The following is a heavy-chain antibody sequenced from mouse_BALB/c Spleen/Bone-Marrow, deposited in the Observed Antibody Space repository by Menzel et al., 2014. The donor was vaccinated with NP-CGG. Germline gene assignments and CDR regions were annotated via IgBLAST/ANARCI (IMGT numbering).Heavy chain of an antibody. D-gene: IGHD1-1*01. V-gene: IGHV2-6-5*01. CDR3: AKLGRSYYYFDV. CDR1: GFSLIDYG. Sequence: VQLKESGPGLVAPSQSLSITCTVSGFSLIDYGVSWIRQPPGKGLEWLGVIWGGGSTYYNSALKSRLSNSKDNSKSQVFLKMNSLQTVDTAMYYCAKLGRSYYYFDVWGAGTTVTVSS. CDR2: IWGGGST. J-gene: IGHJ1*01.